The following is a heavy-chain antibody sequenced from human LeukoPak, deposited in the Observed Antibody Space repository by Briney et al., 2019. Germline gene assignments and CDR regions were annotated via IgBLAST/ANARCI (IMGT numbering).Heavy chain of an antibody. J-gene: IGHJ4*02. CDR1: GFTFSDYT. CDR3: AKDLDPFDY. CDR2: ISYDGGQK. D-gene: IGHD3-9*01. V-gene: IGHV3-30*04. Sequence: GGSLRLSCAASGFTFSDYTMHWVRQAPGKGLEWVAVISYDGGQKYHADSVKGRFTISRDNSKNTLYLQMNSLRAEDTAVYYCAKDLDPFDYWGQGTLVTVSS.